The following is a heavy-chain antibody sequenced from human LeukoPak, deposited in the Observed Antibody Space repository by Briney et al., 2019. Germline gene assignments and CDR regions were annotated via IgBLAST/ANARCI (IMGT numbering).Heavy chain of an antibody. CDR3: AKDIGRRIFGVAYDAFHI. CDR2: LKSDGSNE. D-gene: IGHD3-3*01. Sequence: GGSLTLSCAASGFSFSSYGMHWVRQAPGKGLEWVAFLKSDGSNEYYADSVKGRFTISRDNSKNTLHLQMNSLRAEDAAVYYCAKDIGRRIFGVAYDAFHIWGQGTMVAVSS. J-gene: IGHJ3*02. CDR1: GFSFSSYG. V-gene: IGHV3-30*02.